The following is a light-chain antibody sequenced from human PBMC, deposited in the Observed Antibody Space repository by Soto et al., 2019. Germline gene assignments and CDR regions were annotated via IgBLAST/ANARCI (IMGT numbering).Light chain of an antibody. Sequence: QSVLTQPPSVSGAPGQRVTISCTGSSSNIGAGYDVHWYQQLPGTAPKLLIYGNSNRPSGVPDRFSGSKSGTSASLAITGLQAEDEADYYCQSYDSSLSALYVVFDGGTKVTVL. CDR2: GNS. J-gene: IGLJ2*01. CDR1: SSNIGAGYD. CDR3: QSYDSSLSALYVV. V-gene: IGLV1-40*01.